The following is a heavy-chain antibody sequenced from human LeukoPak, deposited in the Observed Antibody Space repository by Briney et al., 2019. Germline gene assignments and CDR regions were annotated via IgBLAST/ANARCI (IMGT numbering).Heavy chain of an antibody. D-gene: IGHD5-12*01. J-gene: IGHJ6*02. Sequence: NPSETLSLTCTVSGGSISSYYWSWIRQPPGKGLEWIGYIHYSGSTDYNPSLESRVTISIDTSKNHFSLNLTAVTAADTAIYYCARTGSGRDYYGMDVWGQGTSVTVSS. CDR1: GGSISSYY. CDR3: ARTGSGRDYYGMDV. V-gene: IGHV4-59*01. CDR2: IHYSGST.